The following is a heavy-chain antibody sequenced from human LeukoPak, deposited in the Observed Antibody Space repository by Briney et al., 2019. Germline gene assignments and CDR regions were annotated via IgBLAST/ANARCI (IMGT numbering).Heavy chain of an antibody. D-gene: IGHD6-19*01. CDR1: GGSISSYY. Sequence: NSSETLSLTCTVSGGSISSYYWSWIRQPPGKGLEWIGYIYYSGSTNYNPSLKSRVTISVDTSKNQFSLKLTSVTAADTAVYYCARRFDTSGWVDYWGQGTLVTVSS. CDR3: ARRFDTSGWVDY. J-gene: IGHJ4*02. V-gene: IGHV4-59*08. CDR2: IYYSGST.